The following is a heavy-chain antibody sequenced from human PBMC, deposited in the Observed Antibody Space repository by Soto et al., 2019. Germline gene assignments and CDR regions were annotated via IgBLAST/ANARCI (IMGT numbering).Heavy chain of an antibody. CDR3: TTEAVVVPAAMMGNWFDP. V-gene: IGHV3-15*01. CDR2: IKSKTDGGTT. D-gene: IGHD2-2*01. J-gene: IGHJ5*02. CDR1: GFTFSNAW. Sequence: PGGSLRLSCAASGFTFSNAWMSWVRQAPGKGLEWVGRIKSKTDGGTTDYAAPVKGRFTISRDDSKNTLYLQMNSLKTEDTAVYYCTTEAVVVPAAMMGNWFDPWGQGTLVTVSS.